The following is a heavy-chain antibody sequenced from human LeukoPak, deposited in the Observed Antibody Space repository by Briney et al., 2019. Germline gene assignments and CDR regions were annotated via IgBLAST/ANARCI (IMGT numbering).Heavy chain of an antibody. CDR1: GGSFSGYY. Sequence: SETLSLTCAVYGGSFSGYYWSWIRQPPGKGLEWIGEINHSGSTNYNPSLKSRVTISVDTSKNQFSLKLSSVTAADTAVYYCARGSAGRFIVVVKSHLDYWGQGTLVTVTS. D-gene: IGHD3-22*01. V-gene: IGHV4-34*01. J-gene: IGHJ4*02. CDR3: ARGSAGRFIVVVKSHLDY. CDR2: INHSGST.